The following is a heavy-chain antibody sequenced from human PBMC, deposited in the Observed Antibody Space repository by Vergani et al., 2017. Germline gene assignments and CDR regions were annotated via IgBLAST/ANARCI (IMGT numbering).Heavy chain of an antibody. CDR1: GFTFSSYA. J-gene: IGHJ3*02. CDR2: ISYDGSNK. Sequence: QVQLVESGGGVVQPGRSLRLSCAASGFTFSSYAMHWVRQAPGKGLEWVAVISYDGSNKYYADSVKGRFTISRDNSKNTLYLQMNSLRAEDTAVYYCASLPPPGEHPAFDIWGQGTMVTVSS. CDR3: ASLPPPGEHPAFDI. D-gene: IGHD4-17*01. V-gene: IGHV3-30-3*01.